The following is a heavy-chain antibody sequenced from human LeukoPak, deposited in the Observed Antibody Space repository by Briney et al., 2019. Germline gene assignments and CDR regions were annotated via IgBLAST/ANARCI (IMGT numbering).Heavy chain of an antibody. CDR1: GYTFTGYY. D-gene: IGHD6-13*01. Sequence: ASVKVSCKASGYTFTGYYLHWARQAPGQGLEWVVWINPNNGGTNYAQTFQGRVTMTRDTSISTAYMELSRLRFDDTAVYYCARGGSRSSGAFDIWGQGTMVTVSS. V-gene: IGHV1-2*02. CDR3: ARGGSRSSGAFDI. CDR2: INPNNGGT. J-gene: IGHJ3*02.